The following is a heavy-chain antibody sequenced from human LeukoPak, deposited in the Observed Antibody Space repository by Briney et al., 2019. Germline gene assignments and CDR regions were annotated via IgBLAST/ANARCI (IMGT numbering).Heavy chain of an antibody. CDR1: GGSISSGGYY. V-gene: IGHV4-31*11. Sequence: SETLSLTCAVYGGSISSGGYYWSWIRQHPGKGLEWIGYIYYSGSTYYNPSLKSRVTISVDTSKNQFSLKLSSVTAADTAVYYCAAYSGSSYFDYWGQGTLVTVSS. D-gene: IGHD1-26*01. J-gene: IGHJ4*02. CDR3: AAYSGSSYFDY. CDR2: IYYSGST.